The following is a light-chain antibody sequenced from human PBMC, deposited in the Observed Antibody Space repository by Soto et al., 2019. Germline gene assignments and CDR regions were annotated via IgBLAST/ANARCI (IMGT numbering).Light chain of an antibody. CDR1: SSNIGAGYD. Sequence: QAVVTQPPSVSGAPGQRVTISCTGSSSNIGAGYDVHWYQQLPGTAPKLLIYDNSNRPSGVPDRFSGSKSGTSASLAITGLQAEDEADYYCQSYDSSLSGSNWVFGGGTKVTVL. CDR2: DNS. V-gene: IGLV1-40*01. J-gene: IGLJ3*02. CDR3: QSYDSSLSGSNWV.